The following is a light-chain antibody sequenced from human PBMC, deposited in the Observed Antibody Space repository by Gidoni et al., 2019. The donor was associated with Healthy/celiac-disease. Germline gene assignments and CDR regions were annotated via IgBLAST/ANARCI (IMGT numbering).Light chain of an antibody. CDR3: QQAYS. CDR1: QSVSSSY. V-gene: IGKV3-20*01. Sequence: EIVLTQSPGTLSLSPGERATLSCRASQSVSSSYLAWYQQKPGQAPRLLIYGASSRATGIPDRFSGSGSGTDFTLTISRLEPEDFAVYYCQQAYSFGQXTKLEIK. CDR2: GAS. J-gene: IGKJ2*03.